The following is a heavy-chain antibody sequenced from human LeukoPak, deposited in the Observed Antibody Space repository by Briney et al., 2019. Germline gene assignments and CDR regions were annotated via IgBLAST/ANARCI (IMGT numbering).Heavy chain of an antibody. CDR3: ARESSYDSSGYFLLFDY. J-gene: IGHJ4*02. CDR2: ISAYNGNT. V-gene: IGHV1-18*01. Sequence: ASVKVSCKASGYTFTSYGISWVRQAPGQGLEWMGWISAYNGNTNYAQKLQGRVTMTTDTSTSTAYMELRSLRSDDTAVYYCARESSYDSSGYFLLFDYWGQGTLVTVSS. D-gene: IGHD3-22*01. CDR1: GYTFTSYG.